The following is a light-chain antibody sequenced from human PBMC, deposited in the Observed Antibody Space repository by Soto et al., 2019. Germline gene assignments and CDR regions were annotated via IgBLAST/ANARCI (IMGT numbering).Light chain of an antibody. CDR3: QQYGSSGT. V-gene: IGKV3-20*01. CDR1: QSVSNNY. CDR2: GAS. Sequence: EIVLTQSPGTLSLSPGARATLSCRASQSVSNNYLAWYQQKPGQAPRLLIYGASNRATGIPGRFSGSGSGTDFTLTITRLEPEDFAVDYCQQYGSSGTVGQGTKGEIK. J-gene: IGKJ1*01.